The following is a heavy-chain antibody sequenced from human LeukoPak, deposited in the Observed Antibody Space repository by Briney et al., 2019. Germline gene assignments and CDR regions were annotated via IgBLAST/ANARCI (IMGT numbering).Heavy chain of an antibody. CDR3: ARETRDTYEYETRFYFDD. D-gene: IGHD3-16*01. V-gene: IGHV3-66*01. Sequence: GGSLRLSCAASGFTVSSDYMSWVRQAPGKGLEWVSIVFSVRSTYYADSVKGRFTTSRDKSKNTLYPQMTSLRADDTAVYLWARETRDTYEYETRFYFDDWGQATLVTVSS. J-gene: IGHJ4*02. CDR2: VFSVRST. CDR1: GFTVSSDY.